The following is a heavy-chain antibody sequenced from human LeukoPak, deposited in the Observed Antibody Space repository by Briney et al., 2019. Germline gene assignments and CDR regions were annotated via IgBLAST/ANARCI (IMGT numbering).Heavy chain of an antibody. V-gene: IGHV4-34*01. Sequence: SETLSLTCSVSGYSIISGYYWSWIRQPPGKGLEWIGEINHSGSTNYNPSLKSRVTISVDTSKNQFSLKLSSVTAADTAVYYCARRRATMIVVVISSGNWFDPWGQGTLVTVSS. CDR2: INHSGST. J-gene: IGHJ5*02. CDR3: ARRRATMIVVVISSGNWFDP. D-gene: IGHD3-22*01. CDR1: GYSIISGYY.